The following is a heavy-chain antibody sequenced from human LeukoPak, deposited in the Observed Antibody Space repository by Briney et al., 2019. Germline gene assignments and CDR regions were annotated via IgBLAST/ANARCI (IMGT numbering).Heavy chain of an antibody. Sequence: GRSLRLSCAASGFTFSSYAMHWVRQAPGKGLEWVAVISYDGSNKYYADSVKGRFTISRDNSKNTLYLQMNSLRSEDTAVYYCARDLGYSYQFDYWGQGTLVTVSS. CDR3: ARDLGYSYQFDY. CDR2: ISYDGSNK. V-gene: IGHV3-30*04. D-gene: IGHD5-18*01. CDR1: GFTFSSYA. J-gene: IGHJ4*02.